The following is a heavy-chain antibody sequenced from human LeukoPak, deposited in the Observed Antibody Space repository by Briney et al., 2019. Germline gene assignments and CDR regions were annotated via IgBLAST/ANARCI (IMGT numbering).Heavy chain of an antibody. Sequence: SETLSLTCSVSGGSVSSYYWSWIRQSPGKGLEWIGYIHNSGRTNYNPSLESRVTGFVDTSKNQVSLRLSSVTAADTAVYYCARHGTISSESYFDYWGQGALVTVSS. D-gene: IGHD1-14*01. CDR2: IHNSGRT. CDR3: ARHGTISSESYFDY. V-gene: IGHV4-59*08. J-gene: IGHJ4*02. CDR1: GGSVSSYY.